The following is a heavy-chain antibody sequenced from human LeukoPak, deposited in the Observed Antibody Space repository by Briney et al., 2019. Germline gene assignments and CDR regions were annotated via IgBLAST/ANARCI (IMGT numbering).Heavy chain of an antibody. Sequence: GGSLRLSCEASGFTFSSYNMNWVRQAPGKGLEWVANIKHDGSEKYYVDSVRGRFTISGDNAENSLFLQMNSLRAEDTAVYFCARGTSSSPNWFDPWGRGTLVTVSS. D-gene: IGHD6-13*01. CDR1: GFTFSSYN. CDR2: IKHDGSEK. CDR3: ARGTSSSPNWFDP. J-gene: IGHJ5*02. V-gene: IGHV3-7*04.